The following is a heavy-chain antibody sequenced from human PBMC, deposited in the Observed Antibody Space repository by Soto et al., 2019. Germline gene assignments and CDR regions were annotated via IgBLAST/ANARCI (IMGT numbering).Heavy chain of an antibody. CDR1: GGSISSYY. J-gene: IGHJ4*02. D-gene: IGHD3-16*02. CDR2: IYYSGST. V-gene: IGHV4-59*08. CDR3: ASLVENHYIWGSYRPWYFDS. Sequence: PSETLSLTCTVSGGSISSYYWSWIRQPPGKGLEWIGYIYYSGSTNYNPSLKSRVTISVDTSKNQFSLKLNSVTAADTAVYYCASLVENHYIWGSYRPWYFDSWGQGTLVPVSS.